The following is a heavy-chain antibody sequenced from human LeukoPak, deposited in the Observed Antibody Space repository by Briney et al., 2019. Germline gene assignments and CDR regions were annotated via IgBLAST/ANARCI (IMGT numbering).Heavy chain of an antibody. CDR2: ISGSGDST. V-gene: IGHV3-23*01. CDR1: GFTFNTYG. J-gene: IGHJ6*03. Sequence: GSLRLSCAASGFTFNTYGMSWVRQAPGKGLEWVSAISGSGDSTYYADSVKGRFTISRDNSKNTLYLQMNSLRAEDTAVYYCARDRRAETYTDVWGKGTTVTISS. D-gene: IGHD1-14*01. CDR3: ARDRRAETYTDV.